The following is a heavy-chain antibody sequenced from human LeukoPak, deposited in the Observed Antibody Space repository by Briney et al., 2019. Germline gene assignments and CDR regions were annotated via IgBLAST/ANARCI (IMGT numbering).Heavy chain of an antibody. CDR1: GYSFTTYW. CDR3: VGRGGGYCRSTSCYAFGP. V-gene: IGHV5-51*01. J-gene: IGHJ5*02. CDR2: IYPGDSDT. Sequence: GESLKISCKVSGYSFTTYWIGWVRQMPGKGLEWMGIIYPGDSDTKYSPSFQGQVTISADKPISTAYLQWSSLKASDTAMYYCVGRGGGYCRSTSCYAFGPWGQGTLVTVSS. D-gene: IGHD2-2*01.